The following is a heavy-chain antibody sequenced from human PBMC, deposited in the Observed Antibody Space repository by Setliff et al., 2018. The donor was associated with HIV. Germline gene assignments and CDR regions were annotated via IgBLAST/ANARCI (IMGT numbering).Heavy chain of an antibody. J-gene: IGHJ4*02. CDR3: ARRGPGSFGGDGYNFDY. D-gene: IGHD3-16*01. V-gene: IGHV7-4-1*02. CDR2: IHTEQGFP. CDR1: GYSFINYA. Sequence: ASVKVSCKASGYSFINYAINWLRQAPGRGLEWMGWIHTEQGFPMYAQGFTGRFVFSLDPSVNTAYLQINSLTPDDAAIYYCARRGPGSFGGDGYNFDYWGQGTLVTVSS.